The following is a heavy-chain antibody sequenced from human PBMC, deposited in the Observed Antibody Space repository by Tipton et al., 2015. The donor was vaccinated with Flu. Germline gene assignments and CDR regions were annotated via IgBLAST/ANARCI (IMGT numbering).Heavy chain of an antibody. V-gene: IGHV1-18*04. D-gene: IGHD3-10*01. CDR2: ISVYHGHT. CDR1: GYSFSNYG. CDR3: ARDRAPGLERLDYFYMDV. J-gene: IGHJ6*03. Sequence: QVQLVQSGAEVKEPGASVKVSCKASGYSFSNYGITWVRQAPGQGLEWIGWISVYHGHTNYAQKLQDRVTMTTDTSTSTAYMELSGLRSDDTAVYYCARDRAPGLERLDYFYMDVWGKGTTVTVSS.